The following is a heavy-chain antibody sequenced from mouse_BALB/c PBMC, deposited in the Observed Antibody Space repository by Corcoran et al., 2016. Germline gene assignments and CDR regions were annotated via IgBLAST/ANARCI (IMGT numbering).Heavy chain of an antibody. V-gene: IGHV3-6*02. Sequence: VQVQESGPGLVKPSQSRSLTCSVTGYSITSGYYWNWIRQFPGNKLEWMGYISYDGSNNYNPSLKNRISITRDTSKNQFFLKLNSVTTEDTATYYCAMLLRPMDYWGQGSSVTVSS. CDR3: AMLLRPMDY. CDR1: GYSITSGYY. CDR2: ISYDGSN. J-gene: IGHJ4*01. D-gene: IGHD1-2*01.